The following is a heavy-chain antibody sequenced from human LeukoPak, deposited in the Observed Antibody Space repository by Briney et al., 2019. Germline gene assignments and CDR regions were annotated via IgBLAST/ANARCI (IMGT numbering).Heavy chain of an antibody. CDR2: IYSDNT. V-gene: IGHV3-53*01. Sequence: PGGSLRLSCTVSGFTVSSNSMSWVRQAPGKGLEWVSFIYSDNTHYSDSVKGRFTISRDNSKNSLYLQMNSLRAEDTAVYYCARPDSSGYSFDYWGQGTLVTVSS. CDR1: GFTVSSNS. CDR3: ARPDSSGYSFDY. J-gene: IGHJ4*02. D-gene: IGHD3-22*01.